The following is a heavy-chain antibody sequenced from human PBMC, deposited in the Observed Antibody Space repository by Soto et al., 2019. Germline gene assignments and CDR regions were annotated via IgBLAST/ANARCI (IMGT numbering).Heavy chain of an antibody. V-gene: IGHV1-46*01. CDR2: INPSSGRT. CDR1: GYIFTNSY. Sequence: QVQLVQSGAEVQKPGASVRVSCKASGYIFTNSYLHWVRQAPGQGLEWMGIINPSSGRTKDAQNVQGRVTMTADTSTSPVYMELSSLRSEDTAVYYWARETDIVTGFVIDHWGQGTLVIVSS. D-gene: IGHD3-9*01. CDR3: ARETDIVTGFVIDH. J-gene: IGHJ4*02.